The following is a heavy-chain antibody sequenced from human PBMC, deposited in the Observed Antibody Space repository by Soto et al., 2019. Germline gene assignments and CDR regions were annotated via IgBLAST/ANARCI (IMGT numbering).Heavy chain of an antibody. Sequence: GGSLRLSCAASGFTFSFYAMNWVRQAPGKGLEWVSTISGSGGSPYYADSVKGRFTISRDNSKNTLYLQMNSLRAEDTAAYYCARGRDPWGQGTLVTVYS. J-gene: IGHJ5*02. CDR2: ISGSGGSP. V-gene: IGHV3-23*01. CDR1: GFTFSFYA. CDR3: ARGRDP.